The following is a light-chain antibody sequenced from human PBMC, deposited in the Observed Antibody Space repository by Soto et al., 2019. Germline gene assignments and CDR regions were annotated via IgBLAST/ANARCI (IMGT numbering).Light chain of an antibody. J-gene: IGKJ2*01. CDR2: GAS. CDR3: QQYGGSPPYT. Sequence: VLTQSPGTLSLSPGERATISCRASQSINSSYLAWYQHKPGQAPRLLFYGASSRATGIPQRFSGSASGTDFTLTISRLEPEDCGVYYCQQYGGSPPYTFGQGTRLEIK. CDR1: QSINSSY. V-gene: IGKV3-20*01.